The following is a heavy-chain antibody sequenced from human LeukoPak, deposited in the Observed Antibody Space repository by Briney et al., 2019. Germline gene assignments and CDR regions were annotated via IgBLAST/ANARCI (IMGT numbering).Heavy chain of an antibody. J-gene: IGHJ4*02. V-gene: IGHV4-61*02. CDR3: ARGPMVVTHFDY. CDR1: GGPTSSGSYY. D-gene: IGHD4-23*01. Sequence: PSETLSLTCTVSGGPTSSGSYYWSWIRQPAGKGLEWIGRIYISGSTNYNPSLKSRVTISVDTSKNQFSLKLSSVTAADTAVYYCARGPMVVTHFDYWGQGTLVTVSS. CDR2: IYISGST.